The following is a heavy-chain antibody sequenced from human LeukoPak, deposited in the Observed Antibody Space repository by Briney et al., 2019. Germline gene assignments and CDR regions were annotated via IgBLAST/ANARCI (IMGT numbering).Heavy chain of an antibody. CDR2: INHSGST. D-gene: IGHD5-18*01. CDR3: ARGPGYSYGRGLFDY. CDR1: GGSFSGYY. Sequence: SETLSLTCAVYGGSFSGYYWSWIRQPPGKGLEWVGEINHSGSTNYNPSLKSRVTISVDTSKNQFSLKLSSVTAADTAVYYCARGPGYSYGRGLFDYWGQGTLVTVSS. J-gene: IGHJ4*02. V-gene: IGHV4-34*01.